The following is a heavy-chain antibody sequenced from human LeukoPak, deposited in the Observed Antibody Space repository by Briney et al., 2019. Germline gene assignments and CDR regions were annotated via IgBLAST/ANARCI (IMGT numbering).Heavy chain of an antibody. D-gene: IGHD3-22*01. Sequence: PSETLSLTCTVSGGSITGGDYFWSWVRQHPGKGLEWIGYIYYSGSTYYNPSLKSRVTISVDTSKNQFSLKLSSVTAADTAVYYCASGNSNEFDYWGQGTLVTVSS. CDR1: GGSITGGDYF. V-gene: IGHV4-31*03. CDR3: ASGNSNEFDY. J-gene: IGHJ4*02. CDR2: IYYSGST.